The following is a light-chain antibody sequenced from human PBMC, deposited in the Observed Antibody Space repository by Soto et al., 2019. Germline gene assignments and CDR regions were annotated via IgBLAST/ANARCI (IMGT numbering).Light chain of an antibody. CDR3: QQLNSYPKT. Sequence: IQLTQSPSSLSASVGDRVTITCRASQGISSYLAWYQQKPGKAPKLLIYAPSPLKSVVPSRFRDSGSWTGFTLTIISLQTEDFASYYCQQLNSYPKTFGQGTNVQIK. CDR2: APS. V-gene: IGKV1-9*01. CDR1: QGISSY. J-gene: IGKJ1*01.